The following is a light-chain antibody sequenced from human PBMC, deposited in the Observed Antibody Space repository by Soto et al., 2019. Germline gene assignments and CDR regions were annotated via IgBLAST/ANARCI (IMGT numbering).Light chain of an antibody. Sequence: AILMTQSPSSFSASTGDRVTNTYRASHGISSYLAWYQQKPGKAPKLLIYAASTLQSGVPSRFSGSGSGTDFTLTISCLQSEDFATYYCQQYYSYPRTFGQGTKV. J-gene: IGKJ1*01. CDR3: QQYYSYPRT. CDR1: HGISSY. V-gene: IGKV1-8*01. CDR2: AAS.